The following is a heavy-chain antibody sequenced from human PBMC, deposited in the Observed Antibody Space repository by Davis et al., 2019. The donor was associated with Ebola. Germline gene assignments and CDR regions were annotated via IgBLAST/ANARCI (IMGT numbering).Heavy chain of an antibody. J-gene: IGHJ3*01. CDR1: GDSISSGSYY. Sequence: SETLSLTCTVSGDSISSGSYYWSWIRQPAGKGLEWIGHIYTRGNTNYKPSLTSRVTITVDTSKTLLSLTLSSVTAADTAVYYCARDRSDTSAFAVWGQGTMVTVSS. CDR2: IYTRGNT. CDR3: ARDRSDTSAFAV. D-gene: IGHD3-22*01. V-gene: IGHV4-61*09.